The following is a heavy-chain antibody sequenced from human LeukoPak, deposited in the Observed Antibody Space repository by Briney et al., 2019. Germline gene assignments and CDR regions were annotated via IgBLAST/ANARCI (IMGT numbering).Heavy chain of an antibody. D-gene: IGHD2-15*01. CDR2: IYYSAST. CDR1: GGSLSSGDYY. Sequence: SETLSLTCTVSGGSLSSGDYYWIWIRQPPGKALEWIGYIYYSASTSYNPSLKIRVPISVDTSKNQFSLKLSSVTAADTAVYYCARATAPSSPYWPAVPLFDYWGQGTLVTVSS. J-gene: IGHJ4*02. CDR3: ARATAPSSPYWPAVPLFDY. V-gene: IGHV4-30-4*08.